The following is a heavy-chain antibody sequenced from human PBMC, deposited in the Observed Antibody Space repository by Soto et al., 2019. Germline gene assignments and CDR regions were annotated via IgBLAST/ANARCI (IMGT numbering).Heavy chain of an antibody. CDR2: TNYRSKWYN. Sequence: SQTLSLTCAISGDSFSSNGVAWNWIRQSPSRGLEWLGRTNYRSKWYNDYAGSVKSRITVNPDTSKHQFSLQLSSVTPADTAVYYCARVKFSGFDVWGQGTMVTVSS. CDR1: GDSFSSNGVA. V-gene: IGHV6-1*01. CDR3: ARVKFSGFDV. J-gene: IGHJ3*01. D-gene: IGHD2-21*01.